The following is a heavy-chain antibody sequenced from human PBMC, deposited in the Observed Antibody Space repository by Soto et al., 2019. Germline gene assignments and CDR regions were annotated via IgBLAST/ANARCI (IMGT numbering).Heavy chain of an antibody. Sequence: EVQLLESGGGLVQPGGSLRLSCAAPGCTFRNYAMDWFPQAPGKGLEWVSTIRGGGITTYYADPVKGRFTISRDNSKNTLYLQMNSLRVEDTAVYYCAKGGTGSIDWFDPWGQGTLVTVSS. D-gene: IGHD1-1*01. CDR2: IRGGGITT. V-gene: IGHV3-23*01. J-gene: IGHJ5*02. CDR1: GCTFRNYA. CDR3: AKGGTGSIDWFDP.